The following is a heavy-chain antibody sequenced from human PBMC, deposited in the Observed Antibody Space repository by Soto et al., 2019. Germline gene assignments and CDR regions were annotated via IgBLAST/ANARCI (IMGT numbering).Heavy chain of an antibody. CDR1: GFTFSSYS. CDR2: ISSSSSTI. D-gene: IGHD3-16*01. CDR3: ARDGQGGGVVNWFDP. Sequence: EVQLVESGGGLVQPGGSLRLSCAASGFTFSSYSMNWVRQAPGKGLEWVSYISSSSSTIYYADSVKGRFTISRDNAKNSLYLQMNSLRAEDTAVYYCARDGQGGGVVNWFDPGGQGTLVTVSS. V-gene: IGHV3-48*01. J-gene: IGHJ5*02.